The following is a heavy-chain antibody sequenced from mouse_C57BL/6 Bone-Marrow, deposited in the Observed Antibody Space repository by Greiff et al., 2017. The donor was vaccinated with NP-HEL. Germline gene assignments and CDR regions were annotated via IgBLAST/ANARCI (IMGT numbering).Heavy chain of an antibody. CDR2: INYDGSST. D-gene: IGHD1-1*01. CDR1: GFTFSDYY. J-gene: IGHJ2*01. CDR3: ARGGLLLRSSFDY. V-gene: IGHV5-16*01. Sequence: EVQRVESEGGLVQPGSSMKLSCTASGFTFSDYYMAWVRQVPEKGLEWVANINYDGSSTYYLDSLKSRFIISGDNATNILYLQMSRLKSEETATYYCARGGLLLRSSFDYWGQGTTLTVSS.